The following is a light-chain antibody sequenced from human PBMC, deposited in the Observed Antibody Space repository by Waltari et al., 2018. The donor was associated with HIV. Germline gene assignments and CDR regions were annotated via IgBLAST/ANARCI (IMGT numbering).Light chain of an antibody. CDR3: QVWDGDSNHVV. V-gene: IGLV3-21*04. Sequence: SYMLTQPPSVSVAPGATARITCEGDNLGSRSVQWYQQKAGQAPVLVIYYDIDRPSGIPERFSGSNSDNTATLTISRVEAGDEADYYCQVWDGDSNHVVFGGGTKLTVL. CDR2: YDI. CDR1: NLGSRS. J-gene: IGLJ2*01.